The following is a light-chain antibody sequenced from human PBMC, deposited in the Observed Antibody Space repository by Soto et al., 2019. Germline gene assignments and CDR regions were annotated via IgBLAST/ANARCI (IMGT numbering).Light chain of an antibody. CDR1: SSDVGGYNY. J-gene: IGLJ2*01. V-gene: IGLV2-11*01. Sequence: QSALTQPRSVSGSPGQSVTISCTGTSSDVGGYNYVSWYQQHPGKAPKLMIYDVSKRPSGVPHRFSGSKSGNTASLTISGLQAEDEADYYCCSYAGSYTSNVVFGGGTKLTVL. CDR3: CSYAGSYTSNVV. CDR2: DVS.